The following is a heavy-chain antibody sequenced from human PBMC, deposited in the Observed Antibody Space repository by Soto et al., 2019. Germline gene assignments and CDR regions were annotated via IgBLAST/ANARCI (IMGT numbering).Heavy chain of an antibody. D-gene: IGHD4-17*01. V-gene: IGHV1-69*01. CDR1: GGTFSSYA. CDR2: IIPIFGTA. Sequence: QVQLVQSGAEVKKPGSSVTVSCKASGGTFSSYAISWVRQAPGQGLEWMGGIIPIFGTANYAQKLQGRVTNTDEESTSPAYLELSSLRSEDTAVYYCARAEYLHYRDSSFWGQGTLVTVSS. J-gene: IGHJ4*02. CDR3: ARAEYLHYRDSSF.